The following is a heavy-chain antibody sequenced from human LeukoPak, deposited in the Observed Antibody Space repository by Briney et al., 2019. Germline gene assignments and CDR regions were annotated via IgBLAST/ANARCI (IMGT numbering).Heavy chain of an antibody. Sequence: GGSLSLSVPAPGFPSSNFVLNWFRRAPGKGLGWVSSIGSSGSSIYYADSVKGRITISRDNAKNSLYLRMNSLRAEDTAVYYCAKADGYSYGAFDYWGQGTLVTVSS. V-gene: IGHV3-21*01. CDR2: IGSSGSSI. J-gene: IGHJ4*02. CDR1: GFPSSNFV. CDR3: AKADGYSYGAFDY. D-gene: IGHD5-18*01.